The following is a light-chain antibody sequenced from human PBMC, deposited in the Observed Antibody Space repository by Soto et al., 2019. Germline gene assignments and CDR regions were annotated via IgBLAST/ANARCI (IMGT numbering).Light chain of an antibody. CDR3: LQYNSDFRT. Sequence: DIQMTQSPSTLSASVGDRVTITCRATQNINTWLAWYQQKPGKAPKLLIYRASSLESGVPSRFSGRGSGTDFTLTISRLQPEDFATYFCLQYNSDFRTFGQGTKVDIK. CDR1: QNINTW. CDR2: RAS. J-gene: IGKJ1*01. V-gene: IGKV1-5*03.